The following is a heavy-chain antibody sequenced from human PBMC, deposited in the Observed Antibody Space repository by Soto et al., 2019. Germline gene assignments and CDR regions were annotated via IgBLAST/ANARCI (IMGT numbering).Heavy chain of an antibody. V-gene: IGHV4-4*07. J-gene: IGHJ5*02. CDR3: ARGQRFSDWFAP. D-gene: IGHD3-3*01. CDR1: GGTLSGYD. Sequence: XTLSLPCTVTGGTLSGYDWTWIRQSAGGGLEWIGRIYSSGSTNYNPSLKGRLTIALDTSMSHFSLRLRSVSAADKAVYYCARGQRFSDWFAPWGQGTLATVSS. CDR2: IYSSGST.